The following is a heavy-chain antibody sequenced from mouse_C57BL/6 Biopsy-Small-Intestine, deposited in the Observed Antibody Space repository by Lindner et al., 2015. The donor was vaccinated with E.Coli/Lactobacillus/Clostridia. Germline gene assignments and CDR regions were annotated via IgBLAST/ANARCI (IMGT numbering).Heavy chain of an antibody. V-gene: IGHV1-18*01. CDR3: ARRVYLGYFDY. D-gene: IGHD2-1*01. CDR2: INPNNGGS. Sequence: EVQLQESGPELVKPGASVKIPCKASGYTFSDYNMDWVKQSHGKSLEWIGDINPNNGGSIYSQKFKGKATLTVDKSSSTAYMELRSLTSDDTAVYYCARRVYLGYFDYWGQGTALTVSS. CDR1: GYTFSDYN. J-gene: IGHJ2*01.